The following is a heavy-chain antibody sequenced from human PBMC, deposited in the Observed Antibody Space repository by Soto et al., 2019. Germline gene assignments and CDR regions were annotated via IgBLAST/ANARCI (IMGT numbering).Heavy chain of an antibody. CDR2: ISGGASSI. CDR1: GFTFSNYE. Sequence: EVRLVESGGGLVQPGGSLRLSCAVYGFTFSNYEMIWVRQAPGKGLEWVSYISGGASSIYYADSVKGRFSISRDNAQNSLYLQVNSLRAEDTAVYFCARVNLVSGHYNFDYWGQGTLVTVSS. CDR3: ARVNLVSGHYNFDY. D-gene: IGHD2-21*02. J-gene: IGHJ4*02. V-gene: IGHV3-48*03.